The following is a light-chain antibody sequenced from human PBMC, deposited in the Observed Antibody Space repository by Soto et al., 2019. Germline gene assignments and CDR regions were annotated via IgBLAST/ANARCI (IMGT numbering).Light chain of an antibody. CDR1: SSDIAIYNF. CDR2: QVT. Sequence: QSVLTQPASVSGSPGQSITISCTGTSSDIAIYNFVSWYQQHPGKAPRLMIFQVTNRPSGVSTRFSGSKSGNTASLTISGLQAEDEADYYCSSYTDSTDDVFGTGTKLTVL. J-gene: IGLJ1*01. CDR3: SSYTDSTDDV. V-gene: IGLV2-14*01.